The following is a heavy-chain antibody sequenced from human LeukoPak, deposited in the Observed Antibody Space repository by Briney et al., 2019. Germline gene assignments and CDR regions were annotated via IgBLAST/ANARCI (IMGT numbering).Heavy chain of an antibody. D-gene: IGHD3-10*01. CDR2: IYYSGST. Sequence: KTSETLSLTCTVSGGSISSSSYYWGWIRQPPGKGLEWIGSIYYSGSTYYNPSLKSRVTISVDTSKNQFSLKLSSVTAADTAVYYCARHGRDYYGSGSYIYYFDYWGQGTLVTVSS. CDR1: GGSISSSSYY. J-gene: IGHJ4*02. V-gene: IGHV4-39*01. CDR3: ARHGRDYYGSGSYIYYFDY.